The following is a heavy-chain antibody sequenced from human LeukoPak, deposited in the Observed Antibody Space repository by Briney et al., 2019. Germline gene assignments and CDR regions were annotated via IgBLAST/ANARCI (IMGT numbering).Heavy chain of an antibody. CDR1: GFTVSSNY. Sequence: GGSLRLSCAASGFTVSSNYMSWVRQAPGKGLEWVSVIYSGGSTYYADSVKGRFTISRDNSKNTLYLQMNSLRAEDTAVYYCARGGSDSSLYYFDYWGHGTLVTVFS. CDR3: ARGGSDSSLYYFDY. D-gene: IGHD3-22*01. CDR2: IYSGGST. V-gene: IGHV3-66*01. J-gene: IGHJ4*01.